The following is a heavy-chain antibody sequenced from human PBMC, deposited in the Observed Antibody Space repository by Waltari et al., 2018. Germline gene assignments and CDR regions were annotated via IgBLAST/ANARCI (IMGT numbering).Heavy chain of an antibody. CDR1: GCPISSYY. CDR2: IYTSGST. V-gene: IGHV4-4*07. J-gene: IGHJ4*02. Sequence: QVQLQESGPGLVKPSATLSLTCTVSGCPISSYYWSWIRQPAGKGREWIVRIYTSGSTNYNPSLKSRVTMSVDTSKNQFSLKLSSVTAADTAVYYCAREGIVGATTLFDYWGQGTLVTVSS. D-gene: IGHD1-26*01. CDR3: AREGIVGATTLFDY.